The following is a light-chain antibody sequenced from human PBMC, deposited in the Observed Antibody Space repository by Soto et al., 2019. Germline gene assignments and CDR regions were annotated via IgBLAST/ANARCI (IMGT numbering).Light chain of an antibody. CDR3: QQFSSYPLT. CDR1: QSVSSY. CDR2: GAS. Sequence: EMVLTQSPATLSVSPGARATLSCRASQSVSSYSAWYQQKPGQAPRLLIYGASTRATGIPARFSGSGSGTDFTLTISSLEPEDFAVYYCQQFSSYPLTFGGGTKVDIK. J-gene: IGKJ4*01. V-gene: IGKV3-15*01.